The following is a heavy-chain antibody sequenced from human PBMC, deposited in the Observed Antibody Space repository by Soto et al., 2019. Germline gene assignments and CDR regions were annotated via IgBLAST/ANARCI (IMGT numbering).Heavy chain of an antibody. CDR2: MNPNSGNT. V-gene: IGHV1-8*01. CDR1: GYTFTSYD. J-gene: IGHJ4*02. CDR3: ARDQEMATITDFVY. D-gene: IGHD5-12*01. Sequence: ASVKVSCKASGYTFTSYDINWVRQATGQGLEWMGWMNPNSGNTGYAQKFQGRVTMTRNTSISTAYMELNSLRSEDTAVYYCARDQEMATITDFVYWGQGTLVTVSS.